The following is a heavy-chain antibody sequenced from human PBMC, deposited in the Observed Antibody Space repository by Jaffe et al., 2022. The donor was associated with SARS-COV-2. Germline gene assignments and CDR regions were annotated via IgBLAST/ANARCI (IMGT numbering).Heavy chain of an antibody. V-gene: IGHV3-48*03. J-gene: IGHJ4*02. D-gene: IGHD1-26*01. Sequence: EVQLVESGGGLVQPGGSLRLSCAASGFTFSSYEMNWVRQAPGKGLEWVSYISSSGSTIYYADSVKGRFTISRDNAKNSLYLQMNSLRAEDTAVYYCARGHFESGTVGGILGYWGQGTLVTVSS. CDR2: ISSSGSTI. CDR1: GFTFSSYE. CDR3: ARGHFESGTVGGILGY.